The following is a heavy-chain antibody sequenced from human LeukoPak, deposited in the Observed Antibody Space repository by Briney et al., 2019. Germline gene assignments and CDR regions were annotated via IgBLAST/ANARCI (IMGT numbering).Heavy chain of an antibody. CDR1: GFTFSSYA. CDR2: ISGSGGST. D-gene: IGHD3-10*01. J-gene: IGHJ4*02. Sequence: GGSLRLSCAASGFTFSSYAMSWVRQAPGKGLEWVSAISGSGGSTYYADSVKGRFTISRDNSKNTLYLQMNSLRAGDTAVYYRAKDHGSGSGDYFDYWGQGTLVTVSS. V-gene: IGHV3-23*01. CDR3: AKDHGSGSGDYFDY.